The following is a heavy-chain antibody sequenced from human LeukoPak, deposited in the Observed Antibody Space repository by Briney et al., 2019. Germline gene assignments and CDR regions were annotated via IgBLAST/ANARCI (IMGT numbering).Heavy chain of an antibody. J-gene: IGHJ5*02. Sequence: SETLSLTCTVSGGSVSSGTYHWSWIRQPPGKGLEWIGYIYYTGSTNYNPSLKSRLTISVDTSKNQFSLKLSSVTAADTAVYYCARANRYSYGLNWFDPWGQGTLVTVSS. CDR2: IYYTGST. V-gene: IGHV4-61*01. CDR3: ARANRYSYGLNWFDP. D-gene: IGHD5-18*01. CDR1: GGSVSSGTYH.